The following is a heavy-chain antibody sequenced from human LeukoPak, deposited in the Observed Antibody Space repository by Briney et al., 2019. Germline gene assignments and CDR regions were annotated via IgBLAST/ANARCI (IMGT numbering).Heavy chain of an antibody. CDR1: GFTFDDYA. CDR3: AKGRDGYNSGYYYGMDV. J-gene: IGHJ6*02. CDR2: ISWNSGSI. D-gene: IGHD5-24*01. Sequence: PGRSLRLSCAASGFTFDDYAMHWVRQAPGKGLEWVSGISWNSGSIGYADSVKGRFTISRDNAKNSLYLQMNSLRAEDTALYYCAKGRDGYNSGYYYGMDVWGQGTTVTVSS. V-gene: IGHV3-9*01.